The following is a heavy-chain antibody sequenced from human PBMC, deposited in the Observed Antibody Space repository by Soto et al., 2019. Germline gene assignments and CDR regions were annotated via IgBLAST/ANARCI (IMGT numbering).Heavy chain of an antibody. CDR1: GFTFSSYA. V-gene: IGHV3-23*01. CDR2: ISGSGGST. J-gene: IGHJ4*02. CDR3: AKALYYYDSSGYYRVPYFDY. Sequence: SGGSLRLSCAASGFTFSSYAMSWVRQAPGKGLEWVSAISGSGGSTYYADSVKGRFTISRDNSKNTLYLQMNSLRAEDTALYYCAKALYYYDSSGYYRVPYFDYWGQGTLVTVSS. D-gene: IGHD3-22*01.